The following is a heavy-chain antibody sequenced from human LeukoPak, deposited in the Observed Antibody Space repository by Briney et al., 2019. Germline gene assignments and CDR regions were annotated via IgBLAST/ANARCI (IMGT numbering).Heavy chain of an antibody. V-gene: IGHV1-69*08. CDR1: GYTFTKYY. CDR2: IIPIVGAT. J-gene: IGHJ4*02. Sequence: SVKVSCKACGYTFTKYYVYWVRQAPGQGLEWMGRIIPIVGATNYAQKFQGRVTITADKSANTAYMELTSLTSQDTAVYYCGRFGEFFDSWGQGTLVSV. CDR3: GRFGEFFDS. D-gene: IGHD3-16*01.